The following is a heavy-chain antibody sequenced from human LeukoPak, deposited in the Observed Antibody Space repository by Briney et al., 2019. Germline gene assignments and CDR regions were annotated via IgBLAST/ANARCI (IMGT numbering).Heavy chain of an antibody. CDR2: ISSSSSYI. D-gene: IGHD3-22*01. V-gene: IGHV3-21*01. J-gene: IGHJ4*02. Sequence: GGSLRLSCAASGFTFSSYRMNWVRQAPGKGLEWVSSISSSSSYIYYADSVKGRFTISRDNAKNSLYLQMNSLRAEDTAVYYCASIYDSSGYPFDYWGQGTLVTVSS. CDR3: ASIYDSSGYPFDY. CDR1: GFTFSSYR.